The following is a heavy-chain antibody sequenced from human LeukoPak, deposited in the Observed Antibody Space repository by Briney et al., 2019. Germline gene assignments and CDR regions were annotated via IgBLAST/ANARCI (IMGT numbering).Heavy chain of an antibody. V-gene: IGHV3-74*01. CDR3: TKSDCFDL. J-gene: IGHJ5*02. D-gene: IGHD3-3*01. CDR2: IKNDGSIT. CDR1: GFIFSGYW. Sequence: PGGSLRLSCAASGFIFSGYWMHWVRQAPGKGLVWLSRIKNDGSITSYADSVKGRFTISRDNAKNTLYLQMNSLRVEDTAVYYCTKSDCFDLWGQGTLVTVSS.